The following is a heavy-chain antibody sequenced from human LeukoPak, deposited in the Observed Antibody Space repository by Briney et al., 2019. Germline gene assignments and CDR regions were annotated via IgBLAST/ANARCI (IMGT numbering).Heavy chain of an antibody. Sequence: PSETLSLTCTVSGGSISSSSYYWGWIRQPPGKGLEWIGSIYYSGSTYYNPSIKSRVTISVDTSKNQFSLKLSSVTAADTAVYYCARPIGVGAANWFDPWGQGTLVTVSS. J-gene: IGHJ5*02. CDR3: ARPIGVGAANWFDP. CDR2: IYYSGST. V-gene: IGHV4-39*01. D-gene: IGHD1-26*01. CDR1: GGSISSSSYY.